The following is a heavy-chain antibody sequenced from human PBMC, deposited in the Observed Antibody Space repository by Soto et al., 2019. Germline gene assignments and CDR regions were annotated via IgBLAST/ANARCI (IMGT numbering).Heavy chain of an antibody. J-gene: IGHJ4*02. CDR3: ARCYSGLGPYYFDC. D-gene: IGHD3-10*01. CDR2: IKQDGSEK. CDR1: GFTFNNYW. Sequence: EVQLVESGGGLVQPGGSLRLSCAASGFTFNNYWMTWVRQAPGKGLEWVANIKQDGSEKYYVDSVKGRFTISRDNAKNSLYLHMISLRAEDTAVYYCARCYSGLGPYYFDCWGQGSLVTVSS. V-gene: IGHV3-7*01.